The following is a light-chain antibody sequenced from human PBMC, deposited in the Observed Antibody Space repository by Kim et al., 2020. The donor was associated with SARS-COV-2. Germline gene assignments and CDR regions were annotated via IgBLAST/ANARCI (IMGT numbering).Light chain of an antibody. CDR3: CSYAGSNSWV. J-gene: IGLJ3*02. CDR1: SRDIGSYDL. CDR2: EVT. V-gene: IGLV2-23*02. Sequence: QSALTQPASVSGSPGQAITISCTGTSRDIGSYDLVSWYQQHPGKTPKLMIYEVTKRPSGVSNRFSGSKSGSTASLTISGLQAEDEADYYCCSYAGSNSWVFGGGTQLTVL.